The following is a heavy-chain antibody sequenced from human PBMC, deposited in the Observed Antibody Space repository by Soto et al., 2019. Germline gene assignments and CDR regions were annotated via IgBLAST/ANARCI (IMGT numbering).Heavy chain of an antibody. D-gene: IGHD1-26*01. CDR3: AGGSNSVY. CDR2: IGANGDSI. V-gene: IGHV3-23*01. J-gene: IGHJ4*02. CDR1: GFTFNSYA. Sequence: PGGSLRLSCAASGFTFNSYAMSWVRQAPGKGLEWVSHIGANGDSIYYADSVKGRFTISRDNSKNTLYLQMTGLRAEDTAVYYCAGGSNSVYWGQGXLVTVSS.